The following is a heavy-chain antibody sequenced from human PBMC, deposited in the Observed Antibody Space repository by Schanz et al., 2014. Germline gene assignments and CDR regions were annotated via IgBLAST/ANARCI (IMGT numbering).Heavy chain of an antibody. D-gene: IGHD5-18*01. J-gene: IGHJ4*02. CDR2: ISGGGGTT. V-gene: IGHV3-23*01. CDR3: AKDAENTAMITDYFDY. CDR1: GFAFSSYG. Sequence: EVQLLESGGGLVQPGGSLRLSCLASGFAFSSYGMNWLRQAPGKGLEWVSAISGGGGTTYYTDSVKGRFTISRDNSKSTLYLQMNSLRAEDTAVYYCAKDAENTAMITDYFDYWGQGTLVTVSS.